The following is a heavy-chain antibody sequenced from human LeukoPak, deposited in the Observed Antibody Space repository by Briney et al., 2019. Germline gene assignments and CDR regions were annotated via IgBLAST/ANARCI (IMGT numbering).Heavy chain of an antibody. CDR3: ARVEEGYGSGRRENYYYYYMDV. V-gene: IGHV4-59*01. J-gene: IGHJ6*03. CDR2: IYYSGST. D-gene: IGHD3-10*01. Sequence: SETLSLTCTVSGGSISGYYWNWIRQPPGKGLEWIGYIYYSGSTNYKSSLKSRVTISVDTSKNQFSLKLRSVSAADTAVYYCARVEEGYGSGRRENYYYYYMDVWGKGTTVTISS. CDR1: GGSISGYY.